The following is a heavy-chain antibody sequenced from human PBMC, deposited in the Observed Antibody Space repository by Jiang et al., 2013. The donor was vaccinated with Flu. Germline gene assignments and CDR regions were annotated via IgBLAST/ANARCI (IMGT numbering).Heavy chain of an antibody. V-gene: IGHV4-39*01. CDR2: IYYSGST. CDR3: ARSSEVLRYFDWLFSPLDY. J-gene: IGHJ4*02. Sequence: LLKPSETLSLTCTVSGGSISSSSYYWGWIRQPPGKGLEWIGSIYYSGSTYYNPSLKSRVTISVDTSKNQFSLKLSSVTAADTAVYYCARSSEVLRYFDWLFSPLDYWGQGTLVTVSS. CDR1: GGSISSSSYY. D-gene: IGHD3-9*01.